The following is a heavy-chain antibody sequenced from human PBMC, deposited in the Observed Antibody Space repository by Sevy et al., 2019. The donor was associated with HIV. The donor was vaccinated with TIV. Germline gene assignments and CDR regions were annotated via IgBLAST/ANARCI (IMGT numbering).Heavy chain of an antibody. J-gene: IGHJ4*02. D-gene: IGHD3-22*01. V-gene: IGHV3-48*02. CDR3: ARGSYYDSSGYLNY. CDR1: GFTFSSYS. Sequence: GSLRLSCAASGFTFSSYSMNWVRQAPGKGLEWVSYISSSSSTIYYADSVKGRFTISRDNAKNSLYLQMNSLRDEDTAVYYCARGSYYDSSGYLNYWGQGTLVTVSS. CDR2: ISSSSSTI.